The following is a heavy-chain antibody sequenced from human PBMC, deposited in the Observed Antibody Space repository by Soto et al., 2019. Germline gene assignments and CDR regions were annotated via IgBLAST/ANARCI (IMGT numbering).Heavy chain of an antibody. J-gene: IGHJ4*02. V-gene: IGHV4-61*08. CDR2: IYYSGST. CDR3: ARITTGSGSYYNYFDY. CDR1: GGSVSSGGYY. D-gene: IGHD3-10*01. Sequence: SETLSLTCTVSGGSVSSGGYYWSWIRQPPGKGLEWIGYIYYSGSTNYNPSLKSRVTISVDTSKNQFSLKLSSVTAADTAVYYCARITTGSGSYYNYFDYWGQGTLVTVSS.